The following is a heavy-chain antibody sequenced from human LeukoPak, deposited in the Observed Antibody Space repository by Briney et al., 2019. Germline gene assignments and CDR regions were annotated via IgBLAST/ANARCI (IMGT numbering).Heavy chain of an antibody. V-gene: IGHV3-7*01. D-gene: IGHD5-12*01. CDR3: ARDSGNSGYDVHDC. J-gene: IGHJ4*02. CDR1: EFTFDNYW. CDR2: IQKDGSEK. Sequence: GGSPRHCCPPSEFTFDNYWMTQVHQAPGKGLEWVANIQKDGSEKNYVDSVKGRFTISRDNAKNSLYLQMNSLRAEDTAVYYCARDSGNSGYDVHDCWGQGTLVTVSS.